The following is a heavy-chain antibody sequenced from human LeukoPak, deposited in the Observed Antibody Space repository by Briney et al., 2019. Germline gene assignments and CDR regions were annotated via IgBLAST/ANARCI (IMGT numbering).Heavy chain of an antibody. J-gene: IGHJ5*02. D-gene: IGHD3-16*01. CDR3: ARGLDPPGGTWFAP. Sequence: SETLSLTCTVSAGSVSAYYWSWIRQRPGRGFESIGYIFYNGHTKYNPSLSSRVTISINTSKNQFSLKLSSVTAADTALYFCARGLDPPGGTWFAPGGQGILVTVSS. V-gene: IGHV4-59*02. CDR2: IFYNGHT. CDR1: AGSVSAYY.